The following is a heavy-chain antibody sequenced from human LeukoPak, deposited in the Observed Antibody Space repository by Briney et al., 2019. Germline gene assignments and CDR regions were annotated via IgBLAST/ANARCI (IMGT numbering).Heavy chain of an antibody. CDR3: ARPYYDLWSGYYTGRKGDWFDP. Sequence: SETLSLTCSVSGDSISSYYWGWIRQPPGKGLEWIGSIYYSGSTYYNPSLKSRVTISVDTSKNQFSLKLSSVTAADTAVYYCARPYYDLWSGYYTGRKGDWFDPWGQGTLVTVSS. CDR1: GDSISSYY. V-gene: IGHV4-39*01. CDR2: IYYSGST. D-gene: IGHD3-3*01. J-gene: IGHJ5*02.